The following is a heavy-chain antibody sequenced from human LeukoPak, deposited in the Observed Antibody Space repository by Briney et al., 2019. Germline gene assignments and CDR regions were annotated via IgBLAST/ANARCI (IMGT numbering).Heavy chain of an antibody. D-gene: IGHD6-13*01. J-gene: IGHJ4*02. Sequence: GGSLRLSCAASGFTFSNAWMNWVRQAPGKGLEWVGRVETKTDGGTTDYAAPVKGRFTISRDDSKNTLYLQANSLKTEDTGVYYCIQEQVALIHWGQGTLVTVSS. CDR1: GFTFSNAW. V-gene: IGHV3-15*04. CDR3: IQEQVALIH. CDR2: VETKTDGGTT.